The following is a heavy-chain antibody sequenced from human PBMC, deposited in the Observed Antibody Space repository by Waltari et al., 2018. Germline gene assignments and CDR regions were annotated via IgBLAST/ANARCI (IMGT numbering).Heavy chain of an antibody. Sequence: QVQLQESGPGLVKPSETLSLTCTVSGGSISSHYWSWIRQPPGKGLEWIGYIYYSGSTNYNPSLKSRVTISVDTSKNQFSLKLSSVTAADTAVYYCARAQGGRGSNWFDPWGQGTLVTVSS. J-gene: IGHJ5*02. V-gene: IGHV4-59*11. CDR3: ARAQGGRGSNWFDP. CDR1: GGSISSHY. CDR2: IYYSGST. D-gene: IGHD3-16*01.